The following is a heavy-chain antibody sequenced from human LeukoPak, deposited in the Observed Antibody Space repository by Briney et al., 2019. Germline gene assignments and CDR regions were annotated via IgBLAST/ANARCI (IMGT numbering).Heavy chain of an antibody. D-gene: IGHD5-12*01. CDR2: INPSSGDT. CDR3: ATTSGYFCY. J-gene: IGHJ4*02. CDR1: AYTFTDYY. Sequence: ASVTVSCTASAYTFTDYYVHWVRQAPGQGLEWMGRINPSSGDTNYAQNFQGRVTMTRDTSISTAYMELSRLRSDDTAVYYCATTSGYFCYWGQGTLVTVSS. V-gene: IGHV1-2*06.